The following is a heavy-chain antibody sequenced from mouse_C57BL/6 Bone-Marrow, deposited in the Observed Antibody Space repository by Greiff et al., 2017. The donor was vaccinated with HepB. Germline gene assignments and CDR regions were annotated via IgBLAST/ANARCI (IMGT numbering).Heavy chain of an antibody. CDR2: IDPSDSYT. J-gene: IGHJ2*01. V-gene: IGHV1-50*01. Sequence: QVQLKQPGAELVKPGASVKLSCKASGYTFTSYWMQWVKQRPGQGLEWIGEIDPSDSYTNYNQKFKGKATLTVDTSSSTAYMQLSSLTSEDSAVYYCARKGAYYSNSYYFDYWGQGTTLTVSS. D-gene: IGHD2-5*01. CDR1: GYTFTSYW. CDR3: ARKGAYYSNSYYFDY.